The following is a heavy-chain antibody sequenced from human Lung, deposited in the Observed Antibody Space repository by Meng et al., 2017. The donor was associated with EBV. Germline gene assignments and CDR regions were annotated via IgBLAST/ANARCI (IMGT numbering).Heavy chain of an antibody. CDR1: GGSISRGDYY. CDR2: IYYSGST. CDR3: ARGPTTYFDY. D-gene: IGHD4-17*01. Sequence: QMQWAGPGLGKPSKTLSLTCTVSGGSISRGDYYWSWIRQPPGKGLEWIGYIYYSGSTYYNPSLKSRVTISVDTSKNQFSLKLSSVTAADTAVYYCARGPTTYFDYWGQGTLVTVSS. J-gene: IGHJ4*02. V-gene: IGHV4-30-4*01.